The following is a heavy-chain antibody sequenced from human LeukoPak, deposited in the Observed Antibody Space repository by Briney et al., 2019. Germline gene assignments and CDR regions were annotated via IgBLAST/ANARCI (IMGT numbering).Heavy chain of an antibody. CDR3: ARNRGYYYYYMDV. CDR2: INPNSGGT. J-gene: IGHJ6*03. V-gene: IGHV1-2*02. CDR1: GYTFTGHY. Sequence: ASVKVSCKASGYTFTGHYMHWVRQAPGQGLEWMGWINPNSGGTNYAQKFQGRVTMTRDTSISTAYMELSRLRSDDTAVYYCARNRGYYYYYMDVWGKGTTVTVSS.